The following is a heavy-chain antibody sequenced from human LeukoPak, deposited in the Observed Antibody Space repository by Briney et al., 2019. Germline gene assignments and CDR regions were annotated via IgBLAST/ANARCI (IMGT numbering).Heavy chain of an antibody. Sequence: PSETLSLTCTVSGGSISSGGYYWSWIRQHPGKGLEWIGYIYYSGSTYYNPSLKSRVTISVDTSKNQFSLKLSSVTAADTAVYYCARGKDGITIFGMRRVYFDYWGQGTLVTVSS. CDR3: ARGKDGITIFGMRRVYFDY. CDR2: IYYSGST. V-gene: IGHV4-31*03. J-gene: IGHJ4*02. D-gene: IGHD3-3*01. CDR1: GGSISSGGYY.